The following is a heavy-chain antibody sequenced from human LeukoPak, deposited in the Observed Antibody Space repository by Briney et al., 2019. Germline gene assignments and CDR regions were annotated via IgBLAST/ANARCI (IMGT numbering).Heavy chain of an antibody. J-gene: IGHJ4*02. CDR2: INPNSGGT. D-gene: IGHD2-2*01. CDR1: GYTFTGYY. Sequence: ASVKVSCKASGYTFTGYYMHWVRQAPGQGLEWMGWINPNSGGTNYAQKFQGRVTMTRDTSISTAYMELSRLRSDDTAVYYCARDPYHRYCSSTSCYGGGYYYWGQGTLVTVSS. CDR3: ARDPYHRYCSSTSCYGGGYYY. V-gene: IGHV1-2*02.